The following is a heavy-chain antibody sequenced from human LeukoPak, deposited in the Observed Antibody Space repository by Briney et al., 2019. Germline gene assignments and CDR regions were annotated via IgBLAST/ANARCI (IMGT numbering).Heavy chain of an antibody. CDR2: IWYDGSHK. J-gene: IGHJ4*02. D-gene: IGHD3-10*01. CDR3: ARDLLLWFGELSGDSDY. V-gene: IGHV3-33*01. Sequence: PGGSLRLPCAASGFTFSSYGMHWVRQAPGKGLEWVADIWYDGSHKYYADSVKGRFTISRDNSKNTLHLQMNSLRAEDTAVYYCARDLLLWFGELSGDSDYWGQGTLVTVSS. CDR1: GFTFSSYG.